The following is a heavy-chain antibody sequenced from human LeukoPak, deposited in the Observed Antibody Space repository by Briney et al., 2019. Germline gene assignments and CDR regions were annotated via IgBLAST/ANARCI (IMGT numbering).Heavy chain of an antibody. CDR1: GYTFTTYP. CDR2: INPNSGGT. J-gene: IGHJ6*02. CDR3: ARDYDSSGNYGMDV. D-gene: IGHD3-22*01. V-gene: IGHV1-2*02. Sequence: ASVKVSCKASGYTFTTYPMHWVRQAPGQGLEWMGWINPNSGGTNYAQKFQGRVTMTRDTSISTAYMELSRLRSDDTAVYYCARDYDSSGNYGMDVWGQGTTVTVSS.